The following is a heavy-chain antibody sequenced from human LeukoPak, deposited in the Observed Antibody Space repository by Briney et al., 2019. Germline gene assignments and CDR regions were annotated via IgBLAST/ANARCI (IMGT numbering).Heavy chain of an antibody. V-gene: IGHV1-46*01. CDR1: GYTFTSYY. D-gene: IGHD3-16*01. J-gene: IGHJ4*02. CDR2: INPSGGST. Sequence: ASVKVSCKASGYTFTSYYMHWVRQAPGQGLEWMGIINPSGGSTSYAQKFRGRVTMTRDTSTSTVYMELSSLRSEDTAVYYCARDSSSGVWGSCLDYWGQGTLVTVSS. CDR3: ARDSSSGVWGSCLDY.